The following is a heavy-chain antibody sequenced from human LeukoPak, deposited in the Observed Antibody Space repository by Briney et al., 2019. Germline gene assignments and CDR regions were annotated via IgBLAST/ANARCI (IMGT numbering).Heavy chain of an antibody. J-gene: IGHJ4*02. Sequence: SETPSLTCTVSGGSISSGDYYWNWIRQAPGKGLEWVGYLSYSGSINYNPSLKSRVTISVDTTKNQFSLKLSSVTAADTAVYYCARGMYCSSISCYGSYFDYWGQGTLVTVSS. CDR2: LSYSGSI. CDR1: GGSISSGDYY. V-gene: IGHV4-30-4*01. D-gene: IGHD2-2*01. CDR3: ARGMYCSSISCYGSYFDY.